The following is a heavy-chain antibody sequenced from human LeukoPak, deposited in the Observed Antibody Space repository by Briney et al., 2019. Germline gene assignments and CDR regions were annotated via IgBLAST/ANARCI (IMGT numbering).Heavy chain of an antibody. V-gene: IGHV1-8*01. CDR3: ARKYYYDSSGYYYGD. Sequence: GASVKVSCKASGYTFTSYDINWVRQATGQGLEWMGWMNPNSGNTGYAQKFQGRVTMTRNTSISTAYMELSSLRSEDTAVYCCARKYYYDSSGYYYGDWGQGTLVTVSS. CDR1: GYTFTSYD. CDR2: MNPNSGNT. J-gene: IGHJ4*02. D-gene: IGHD3-22*01.